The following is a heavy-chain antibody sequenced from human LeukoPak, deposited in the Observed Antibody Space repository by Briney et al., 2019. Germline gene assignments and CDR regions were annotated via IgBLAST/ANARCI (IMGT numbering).Heavy chain of an antibody. J-gene: IGHJ3*02. Sequence: SETLSLTCTVSGGSISSYYWSWIRQPPGKGLEWIGYIYYSASTNYNPSRKSRVTISVDTSKNQFSLKLSSVTAADTAVYYCARASLDDAFDIWGQGTMVTVSS. CDR1: GGSISSYY. V-gene: IGHV4-59*01. CDR3: ARASLDDAFDI. CDR2: IYYSAST.